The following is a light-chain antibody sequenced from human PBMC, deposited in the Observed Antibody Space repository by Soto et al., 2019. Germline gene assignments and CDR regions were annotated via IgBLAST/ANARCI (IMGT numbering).Light chain of an antibody. Sequence: QSVLTQPASVSGSPGQSITISCTGTSSDVGGYNYVSWYRHHPGKAPKLMIYEVSKRPSGVANRFSGSKSGNTASLTISGLQAEDEADYYCTSYTSSITVVFGGGTKVTVL. V-gene: IGLV2-14*01. J-gene: IGLJ2*01. CDR1: SSDVGGYNY. CDR2: EVS. CDR3: TSYTSSITVV.